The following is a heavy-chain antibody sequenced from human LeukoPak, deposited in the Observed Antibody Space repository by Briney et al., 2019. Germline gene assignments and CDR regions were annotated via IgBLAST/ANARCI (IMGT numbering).Heavy chain of an antibody. CDR3: ARPTRGYSYGMDS. J-gene: IGHJ4*02. D-gene: IGHD5-18*01. Sequence: SETLSLTCTVSGASFSSSDYSWGWIRQPPGKALGWIGSMYSSGRTYINPSLKSRVTISIDTSKNQFSLKLTSVTAADTAVYYCARPTRGYSYGMDSWGQGTLVTVSS. CDR1: GASFSSSDYS. V-gene: IGHV4-39*01. CDR2: MYSSGRT.